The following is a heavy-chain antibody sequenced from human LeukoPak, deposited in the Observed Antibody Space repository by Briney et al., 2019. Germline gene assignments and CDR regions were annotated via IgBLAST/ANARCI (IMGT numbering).Heavy chain of an antibody. Sequence: ASVKVSCKASGYTFTSYGISWVRQAPGQGLEWMGWISAYNGNTNYAQKLQGRVTMTTDTSTSTAHMELRDLRSDDTAVYYCAREAAYYYDSSGSDYWGQGTLVTVSS. CDR1: GYTFTSYG. V-gene: IGHV1-18*01. J-gene: IGHJ4*02. CDR2: ISAYNGNT. CDR3: AREAAYYYDSSGSDY. D-gene: IGHD3-22*01.